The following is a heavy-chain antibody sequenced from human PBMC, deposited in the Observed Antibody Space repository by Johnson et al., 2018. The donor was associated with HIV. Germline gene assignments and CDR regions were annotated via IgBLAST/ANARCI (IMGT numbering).Heavy chain of an antibody. CDR1: GFTFSSYA. J-gene: IGHJ3*02. CDR2: ISYDGSNK. D-gene: IGHD3-9*01. V-gene: IGHV3-30*04. CDR3: ARRAWLYDVVTDYPVAANAFDI. Sequence: QVQLVESGGGVVQPGRSPRLSCAASGFTFSSYAMHWVRQAPGKGLEWVAVISYDGSNKYYADSVKGRFTISRDNAKNSLYLQMNSLTAADTAVYYCARRAWLYDVVTDYPVAANAFDIWGQGTMVTVSS.